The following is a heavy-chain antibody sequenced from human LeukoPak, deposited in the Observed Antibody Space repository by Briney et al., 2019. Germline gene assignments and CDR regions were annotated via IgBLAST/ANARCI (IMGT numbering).Heavy chain of an antibody. CDR1: GFTFSSYS. CDR3: ARVGCSGGRCPGYGMDV. J-gene: IGHJ6*02. D-gene: IGHD2-15*01. V-gene: IGHV3-21*03. CDR2: ISSSSSYI. Sequence: GGSLRLSCAASGFTFSSYSMNWVRQAPGRGLEWVSSISSSSSYIYYADSVKGRFTISRDNAKNSLYLQMNSLRVEDTAVYYCARVGCSGGRCPGYGMDVWGQGTTVTVSS.